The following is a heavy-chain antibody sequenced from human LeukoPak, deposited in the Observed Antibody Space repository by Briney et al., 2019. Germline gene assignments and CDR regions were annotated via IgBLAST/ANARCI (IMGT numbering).Heavy chain of an antibody. J-gene: IGHJ3*02. D-gene: IGHD6-19*01. CDR2: IYYSGST. CDR3: AREADSSGWYGDAFDI. V-gene: IGHV4-59*01. Sequence: PSDTLSLTCTVSGGSISSYYWSWVRQPPGKGLEWIGYIYYSGSTNYNPSLKSRVTISVDTSKNQFSLKLSSVTAADTAVYYCAREADSSGWYGDAFDIWGQGTMVTVSS. CDR1: GGSISSYY.